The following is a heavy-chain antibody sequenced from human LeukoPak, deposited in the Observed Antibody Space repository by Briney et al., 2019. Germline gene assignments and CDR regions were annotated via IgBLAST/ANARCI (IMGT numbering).Heavy chain of an antibody. CDR2: IRYDGSNK. Sequence: GGSLRLSCAASGFTFSSYGMHWVRQAPGKGLEWVAFIRYDGSNKYYADSVKGRFTISRDNSKNTLYLQMNSLRAEDTAVYYCARRKDIVVVLAARGYYYMDVWGKGTTVTVSS. CDR3: ARRKDIVVVLAARGYYYMDV. CDR1: GFTFSSYG. J-gene: IGHJ6*03. V-gene: IGHV3-30*02. D-gene: IGHD2-2*01.